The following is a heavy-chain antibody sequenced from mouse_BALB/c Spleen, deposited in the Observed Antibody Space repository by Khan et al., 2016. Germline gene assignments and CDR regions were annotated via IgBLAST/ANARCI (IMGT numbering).Heavy chain of an antibody. D-gene: IGHD2-4*01. CDR1: GYTFTNYV. J-gene: IGHJ1*01. CDR3: ARFDYDGDGYFDV. CDR2: INPYNDDT. V-gene: IGHV1S136*01. Sequence: VQLQQSGPELVKPGASVKMSCKASGYTFTNYVIHWVKQKPGQGLEWIGYINPYNDDTKYNEKFKGKATLTSDKYSSTAYMELSSLTSEDSAVSYDARFDYDGDGYFDVWGAGTTVTVSS.